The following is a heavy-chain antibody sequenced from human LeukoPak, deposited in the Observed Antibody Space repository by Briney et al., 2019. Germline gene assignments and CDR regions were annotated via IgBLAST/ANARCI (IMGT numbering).Heavy chain of an antibody. J-gene: IGHJ4*02. Sequence: GGSLRLSCAASGFTFSSYSMNWVRLAPGKGLEWVSSISSSSSYIYYADSVKGRFTISRDNAKNSLYLQMNSLRAEDTVVYYCAREVLATSDYFDYWGQGTLVTVSS. CDR3: AREVLATSDYFDY. D-gene: IGHD5-24*01. CDR2: ISSSSSYI. V-gene: IGHV3-21*01. CDR1: GFTFSSYS.